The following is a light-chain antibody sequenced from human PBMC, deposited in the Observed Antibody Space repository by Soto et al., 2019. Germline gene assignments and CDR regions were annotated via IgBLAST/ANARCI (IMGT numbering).Light chain of an antibody. CDR1: SSDVGSYNY. CDR3: CSFADSYTLV. Sequence: QSVLTQPRSVSGSPGQSVTISCTGTSSDVGSYNYVSWYQQHPGKAPKLMIYDVSKRPSGVPFRFSGSKSGNTASLTISGLQAEDEADYYCCSFADSYTLVFGGGTQLTVL. J-gene: IGLJ2*01. CDR2: DVS. V-gene: IGLV2-11*01.